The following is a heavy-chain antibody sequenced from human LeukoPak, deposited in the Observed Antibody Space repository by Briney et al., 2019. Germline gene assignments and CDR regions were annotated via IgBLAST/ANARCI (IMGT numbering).Heavy chain of an antibody. CDR1: GYRFPSYD. CDR3: ASDGDSSGESWFDP. D-gene: IGHD3-22*01. V-gene: IGHV1-2*02. Sequence: ASVKVSCKASGYRFPSYDVNWVRQAPGQGLEWMGWINPNSGGTNYAQKFQGRVTMTRDTSISTAYMELSRLRSDDTAVYYCASDGDSSGESWFDPWGQGTLVTVSS. CDR2: INPNSGGT. J-gene: IGHJ5*02.